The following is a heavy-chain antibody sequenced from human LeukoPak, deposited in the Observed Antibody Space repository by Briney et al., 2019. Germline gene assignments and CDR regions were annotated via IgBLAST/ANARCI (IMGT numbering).Heavy chain of an antibody. D-gene: IGHD3-22*01. CDR2: LWYDGSNK. CDR3: ARDERGYYYSGAFFGAIDF. Sequence: GGSLRLSCAASGFTFNSYAMHWVRQAPGKGLEWVAFLWYDGSNKYYADSVKGRFTASRDNSKNTAYLQMNSLRAEDTAVYYCARDERGYYYSGAFFGAIDFWGQGTLVTVSS. V-gene: IGHV3-33*01. CDR1: GFTFNSYA. J-gene: IGHJ4*02.